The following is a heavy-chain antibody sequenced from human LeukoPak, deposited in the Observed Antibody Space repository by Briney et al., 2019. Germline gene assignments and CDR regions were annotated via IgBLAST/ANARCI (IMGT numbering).Heavy chain of an antibody. D-gene: IGHD2-15*01. CDR2: INPNSGGT. CDR1: GYTFTGYY. CDR3: ARVMGCSGGSCYSGGNWFDS. Sequence: ASVKVSCKASGYTFTGYYMHWVRQAPGQGLEWMGWINPNSGGTNYAQKFQGRVTMTRDTSISTAYMELSRLRSDDTAVYYCARVMGCSGGSCYSGGNWFDSWGQGTLVAVSS. V-gene: IGHV1-2*02. J-gene: IGHJ5*01.